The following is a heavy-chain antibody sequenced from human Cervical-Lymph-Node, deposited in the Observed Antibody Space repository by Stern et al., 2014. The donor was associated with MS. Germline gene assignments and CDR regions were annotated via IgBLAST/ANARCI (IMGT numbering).Heavy chain of an antibody. CDR2: IYISGVT. Sequence: QVQLQESGPGLVKPSQTLSLTCTVSGGSMTSGSYYWNWIRQPAGKGLEWIGRIYISGVTDYNPSLKSRVTISVDTSKNPFSLKLRSGTAADTAVYHCARESGAYSYASYNWFDPWGQGTLVTVSS. CDR3: ARESGAYSYASYNWFDP. J-gene: IGHJ5*02. D-gene: IGHD5-18*01. CDR1: GGSMTSGSYY. V-gene: IGHV4-61*02.